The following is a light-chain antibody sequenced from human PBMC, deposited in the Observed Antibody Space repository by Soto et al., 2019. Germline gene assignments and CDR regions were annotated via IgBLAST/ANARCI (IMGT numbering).Light chain of an antibody. Sequence: QAVVTQPPTASGTPGQRVTISCSGSESTIGRNYVYWYQQVPGTPPKLVIYRNDQRPSGVPDRFSGSKSGTSASLAISGLRSEDEAEYYCVAWDVIVRGGVFGGGTQLTVL. CDR3: VAWDVIVRGGV. CDR2: RND. V-gene: IGLV1-47*01. CDR1: ESTIGRNY. J-gene: IGLJ7*01.